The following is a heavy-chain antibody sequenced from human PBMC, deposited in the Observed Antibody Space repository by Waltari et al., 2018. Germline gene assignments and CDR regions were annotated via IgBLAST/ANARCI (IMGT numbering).Heavy chain of an antibody. CDR1: GGSISSYY. V-gene: IGHV4-4*07. Sequence: QVQLQESGPGLVKPSETLSLTCTVSGGSISSYYWSWIRQPAGKGLEWIGRIYTSGSTNYNPSLKSRVTMSVDMSKNQFSLKLSSVTAADTAVYYCAREGTITGRGGYYYYMDVWGKGTTVTISS. CDR3: AREGTITGRGGYYYYMDV. D-gene: IGHD1-20*01. CDR2: IYTSGST. J-gene: IGHJ6*03.